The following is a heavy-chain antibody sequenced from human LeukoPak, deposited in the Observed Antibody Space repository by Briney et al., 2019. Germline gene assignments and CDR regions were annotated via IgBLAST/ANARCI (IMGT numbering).Heavy chain of an antibody. CDR3: AKDTLFEQRKNDY. J-gene: IGHJ4*02. V-gene: IGHV3-9*01. Sequence: WVSGISWDSGSIGYADSVKGRFTISRDNAKNSLYLQMNNLRAEDTALYYCAKDTLFEQRKNDYWGQGTLVTVSS. CDR2: ISWDSGSI. D-gene: IGHD3-16*01.